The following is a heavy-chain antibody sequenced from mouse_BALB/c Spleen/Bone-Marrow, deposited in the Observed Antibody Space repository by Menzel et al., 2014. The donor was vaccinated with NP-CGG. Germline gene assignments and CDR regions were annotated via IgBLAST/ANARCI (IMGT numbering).Heavy chain of an antibody. Sequence: EVMLVESGGGLVQPGGSRKLSCAASGFTFSNFGMRWFRQSPEKGLEWVAFVSTGSTIIYYADTVKGRFTISRDNPENTLFLQMTSLRSEDTAIYYCARSHFYGNYFDYWGQGTTHTVSS. J-gene: IGHJ2*01. CDR2: VSTGSTII. V-gene: IGHV5-17*02. CDR1: GFTFSNFG. CDR3: ARSHFYGNYFDY. D-gene: IGHD2-1*01.